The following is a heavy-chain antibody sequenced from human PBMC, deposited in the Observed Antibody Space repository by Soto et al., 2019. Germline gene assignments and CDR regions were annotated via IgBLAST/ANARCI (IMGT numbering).Heavy chain of an antibody. CDR1: GVSVSSGGYS. D-gene: IGHD3-22*01. V-gene: IGHV4-30-2*01. Sequence: SETLSLTCAVSGVSVSSGGYSWSWIRQPPGKGLEWIGYIYHSGSTYYNPSLKSRVTISVDRSKNQFSLKLSSVTAADTAVYYCARGASITMIHWGQGTLVTVSS. CDR3: ARGASITMIH. CDR2: IYHSGST. J-gene: IGHJ4*02.